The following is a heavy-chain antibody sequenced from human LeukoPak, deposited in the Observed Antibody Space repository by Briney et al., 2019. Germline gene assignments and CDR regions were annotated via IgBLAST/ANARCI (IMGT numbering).Heavy chain of an antibody. J-gene: IGHJ4*02. CDR3: ARGVGTGPIDY. Sequence: SETLSLTCAVSAYSINIGYYWGWIRQPPGKGLERIVSFYHSGGTYYNSSLKSRVTLSVDTSKNQFSLKMSSVTAADTAMYYCARGVGTGPIDYWGQGTLVTVSS. D-gene: IGHD1/OR15-1a*01. CDR1: AYSINIGYY. V-gene: IGHV4-38-2*01. CDR2: FYHSGGT.